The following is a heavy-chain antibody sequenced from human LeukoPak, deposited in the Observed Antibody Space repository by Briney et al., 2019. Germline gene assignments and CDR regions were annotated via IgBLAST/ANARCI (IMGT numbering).Heavy chain of an antibody. CDR1: GLTFSRYT. Sequence: GGSLRLSCAASGLTFSRYTMSWVRQAPGKGLEWVSAINDRGVYTYYADSVKGRFTISRDNSKNTLSLQMNSLRAEDTAVYYCAKDGAQEWLVLQHWGQGTLVTVSS. V-gene: IGHV3-23*01. J-gene: IGHJ1*01. D-gene: IGHD6-19*01. CDR3: AKDGAQEWLVLQH. CDR2: INDRGVYT.